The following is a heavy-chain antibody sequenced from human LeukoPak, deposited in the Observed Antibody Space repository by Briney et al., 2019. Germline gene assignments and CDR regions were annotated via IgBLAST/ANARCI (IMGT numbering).Heavy chain of an antibody. Sequence: GRSLRLSCEASGFTFSNYAFHWVRQVPGKGLEWVGVLLYGGSSDHYADSAKGRFTISRDNAKNSLYLQMNSLRAEDTAVYYCARDCSGGSCRGPYYYYGMDVWGQGTTVTVSS. D-gene: IGHD2-15*01. J-gene: IGHJ6*02. V-gene: IGHV3-30-3*01. CDR2: LLYGGSSD. CDR3: ARDCSGGSCRGPYYYYGMDV. CDR1: GFTFSNYA.